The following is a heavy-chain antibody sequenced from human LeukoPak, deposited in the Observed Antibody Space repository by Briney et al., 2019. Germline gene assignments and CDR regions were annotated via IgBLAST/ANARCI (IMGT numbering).Heavy chain of an antibody. J-gene: IGHJ4*02. D-gene: IGHD3-3*01. CDR1: GFTVSSNY. V-gene: IGHV3-53*01. CDR2: IYTGGST. CDR3: ARDRDHDFWSGFGY. Sequence: GSLRLSCAASGFTVSSNYMSWVRPAPGKGLEWVSVIYTGGSTYYADSVKGRFTISRDNSKNTLFLQMNSLRAEDTAVYYCARDRDHDFWSGFGYWGQGTLVTVSS.